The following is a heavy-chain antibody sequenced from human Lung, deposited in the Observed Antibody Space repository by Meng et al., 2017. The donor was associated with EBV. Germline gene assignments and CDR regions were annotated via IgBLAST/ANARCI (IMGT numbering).Heavy chain of an antibody. D-gene: IGHD1-14*01. CDR1: GGSFSTHT. CDR3: ARGRRNEPLFDY. V-gene: IGHV1-69*13. Sequence: QLVQSGPEVKKPXASVKVACKTSGGSFSTHTFSWVRQAPGQGLEWMGGLIAVFDRTKAAPRFQDRVTFTADESTSTAYMELSSLTFDDTAVYFCARGRRNEPLFDYWGQGTLVTVSS. CDR2: LIAVFDRT. J-gene: IGHJ4*02.